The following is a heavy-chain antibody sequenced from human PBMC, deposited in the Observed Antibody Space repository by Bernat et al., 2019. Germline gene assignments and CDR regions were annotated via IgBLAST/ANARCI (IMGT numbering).Heavy chain of an antibody. CDR2: IYYSGST. V-gene: IGHV4-39*01. J-gene: IGHJ5*02. CDR1: GGSISSSSYY. Sequence: QLQLQESGPGLVKPSETPSLTCTVSGGSISSSSYYWGWIRQPPGKGLEWIGSIYYSGSTYYNPSLKSRVTISVDTSKNQFSLKLSSVTAADTAVYYCARRRGGYDWGPNWFDPWGHGTLVTVSS. D-gene: IGHD5-12*01. CDR3: ARRRGGYDWGPNWFDP.